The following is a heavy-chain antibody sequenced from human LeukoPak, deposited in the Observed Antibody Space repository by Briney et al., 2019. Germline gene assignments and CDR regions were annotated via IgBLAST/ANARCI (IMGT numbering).Heavy chain of an antibody. Sequence: SETLSLTCTVSGGSISSYYWSWIRQPPGKGLEWIGFIYTSGSTNYNPSLKSRVTISVDTSKNQFSLKLSSVTAADTAVYYCARATYYDYVWGSYRYSGFDPWGQGILVTVSS. V-gene: IGHV4-4*09. CDR3: ARATYYDYVWGSYRYSGFDP. CDR2: IYTSGST. CDR1: GGSISSYY. J-gene: IGHJ5*02. D-gene: IGHD3-16*02.